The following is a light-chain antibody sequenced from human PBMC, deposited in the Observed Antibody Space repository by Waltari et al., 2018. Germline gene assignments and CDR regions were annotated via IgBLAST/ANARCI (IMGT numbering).Light chain of an antibody. J-gene: IGKJ1*01. V-gene: IGKV3-20*01. CDR2: HTS. Sequence: EIVLTQSPGTLSLSPGERATLSCRASQGVGKYLAWYQQRPGQAPRLLRYHTSIRATGNPGRFSGSGYGIDFSLTISGLEPEDFAVYYCQKYDFLPATFGQGTTVEIK. CDR3: QKYDFLPAT. CDR1: QGVGKY.